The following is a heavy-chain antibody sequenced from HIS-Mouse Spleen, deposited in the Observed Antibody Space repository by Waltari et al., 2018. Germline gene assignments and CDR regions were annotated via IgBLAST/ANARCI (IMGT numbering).Heavy chain of an antibody. V-gene: IGHV1-8*01. D-gene: IGHD3-3*01. J-gene: IGHJ4*02. CDR2: MNPNSGNT. CDR3: ARVYYDFWSGYYY. Sequence: QVQLVQSGAEVKKPGASVKVSCKASGSPFTSYDIHWLRQATGKGLEWMGWMNPNSGNTGYAQKFQGRVTMTRNTSISTAYMELSSLRSEDTAVYYCARVYYDFWSGYYYWGQGTLVTVSS. CDR1: GSPFTSYD.